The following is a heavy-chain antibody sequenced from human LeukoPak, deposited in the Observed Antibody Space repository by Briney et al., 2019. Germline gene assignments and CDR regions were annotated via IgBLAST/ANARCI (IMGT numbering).Heavy chain of an antibody. J-gene: IGHJ4*02. D-gene: IGHD3-22*01. V-gene: IGHV4-34*01. CDR3: ARVYSTGFYDSSGYYSIDY. Sequence: SETLSLTCAVYGGSFSGYYWSWIRQPPGKGLEWIGEINHSGSTNYNPSLKSRVTISVDTSKNQFSLKLSSVTAADTAVYYCARVYSTGFYDSSGYYSIDYWGQGTLVTVSS. CDR1: GGSFSGYY. CDR2: INHSGST.